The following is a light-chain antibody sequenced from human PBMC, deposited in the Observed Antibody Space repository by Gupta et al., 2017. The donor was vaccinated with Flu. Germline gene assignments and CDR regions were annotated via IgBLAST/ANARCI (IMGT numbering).Light chain of an antibody. CDR2: VLS. J-gene: IGKJ4*01. V-gene: IGKV1-9*01. CDR3: QQVHTYPLT. Sequence: PSFLSGSVADRVTIACRASQGIAIYLAWYQQKREKAPNLLIYVLSTLQSGVPSRFSGSGSGTEFTLTISSLQPEDFATYYCQQVHTYPLTFGGGTKVEIK. CDR1: QGIAIY.